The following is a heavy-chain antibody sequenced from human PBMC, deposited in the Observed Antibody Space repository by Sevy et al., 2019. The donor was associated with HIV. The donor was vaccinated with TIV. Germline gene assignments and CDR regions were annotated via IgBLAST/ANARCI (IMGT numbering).Heavy chain of an antibody. CDR2: VSGGGDTT. CDR3: AKGGSTSGYYLNYFAY. J-gene: IGHJ4*02. Sequence: GGSLRLSCAASGFTFNNYAMTWVRQAPGKGLEWVSAVSGGGDTTYYADSVKGRFTISRDNSKNTLYLQMNSLRAEDTAVYYCAKGGSTSGYYLNYFAYRGQGTLVTVSS. D-gene: IGHD3-22*01. CDR1: GFTFNNYA. V-gene: IGHV3-23*01.